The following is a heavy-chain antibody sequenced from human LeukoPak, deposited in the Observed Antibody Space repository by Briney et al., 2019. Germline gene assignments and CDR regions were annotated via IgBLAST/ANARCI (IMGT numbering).Heavy chain of an antibody. CDR3: ARGSVAVAGKETSFDY. Sequence: SETLSLTCAVYGGSFSGYYWSWIRQPPGKGLEWIGEINHSGSTNYNPSLKSRVTISVDTSKNQFSLKLSSVTAADTAVYYCARGSVAVAGKETSFDYWGQGTLVTVSS. V-gene: IGHV4-34*01. CDR2: INHSGST. D-gene: IGHD6-19*01. CDR1: GGSFSGYY. J-gene: IGHJ4*02.